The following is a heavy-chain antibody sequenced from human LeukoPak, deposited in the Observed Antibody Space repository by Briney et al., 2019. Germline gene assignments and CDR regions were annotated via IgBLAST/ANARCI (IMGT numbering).Heavy chain of an antibody. CDR3: ARQGTWKYYFDY. CDR2: IYYSGST. Sequence: PSETLSLTCTVSGGSIGSSSYYWGWIRQPPGKGLEWIGSIYYSGSTYYNPSLKSRVTISVDTSKNQFSLKLSSVTAADTAVYYCARQGTWKYYFDYWGQGTLVTVSS. J-gene: IGHJ4*02. CDR1: GGSIGSSSYY. D-gene: IGHD1-1*01. V-gene: IGHV4-39*01.